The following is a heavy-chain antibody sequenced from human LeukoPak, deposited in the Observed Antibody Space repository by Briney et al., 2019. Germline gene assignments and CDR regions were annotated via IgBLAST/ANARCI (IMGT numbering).Heavy chain of an antibody. Sequence: ASVKVSCKASGYTFTSYGISWVRQAPGQGLEWMGWISAYNGNTNYAQKLQGRVTMTTDTSTSTAYMELRSLRSDDTAVYYCARGPPTRRRITMIVVDFDYWGQGTLVTVSS. CDR2: ISAYNGNT. D-gene: IGHD3-22*01. CDR1: GYTFTSYG. J-gene: IGHJ4*02. V-gene: IGHV1-18*01. CDR3: ARGPPTRRRITMIVVDFDY.